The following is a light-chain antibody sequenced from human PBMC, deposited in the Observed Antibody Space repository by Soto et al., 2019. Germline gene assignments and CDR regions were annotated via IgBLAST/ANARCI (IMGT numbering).Light chain of an antibody. CDR1: QSVSNY. J-gene: IGKJ3*01. Sequence: EIVLTQSPPTLSLSPGERATLSCRASQSVSNYLAWYQQKPGQAPRLLIYDVTNRATGIPARFSGSGSGTDFTLTISSLEPEDFAVYYCQSLFTFGPGPKVDIK. CDR2: DVT. CDR3: QSLFT. V-gene: IGKV3-11*01.